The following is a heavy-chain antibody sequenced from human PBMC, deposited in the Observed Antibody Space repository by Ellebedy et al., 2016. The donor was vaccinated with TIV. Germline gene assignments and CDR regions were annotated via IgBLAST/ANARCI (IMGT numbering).Heavy chain of an antibody. CDR3: ARDHVRGDGIDY. CDR2: IKQDGSEK. D-gene: IGHD3-10*02. Sequence: GESLKISXAASGFTFSSYWMSWVRQAPGKGLEWVANIKQDGSEKYYVDSVKGRFTISRDNAKNSLYLQMNSLRAEDTAVYYCARDHVRGDGIDYWGQGTLVTVSS. J-gene: IGHJ4*02. CDR1: GFTFSSYW. V-gene: IGHV3-7*01.